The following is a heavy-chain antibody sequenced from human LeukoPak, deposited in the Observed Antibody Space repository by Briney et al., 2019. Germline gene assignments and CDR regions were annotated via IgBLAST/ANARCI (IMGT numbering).Heavy chain of an antibody. V-gene: IGHV3-30-3*01. CDR1: GFTFSSYA. CDR3: ARDNGDYYDSSGYFSCIGY. Sequence: GGSLRLSCAASGFTFSSYAMHWVRQAPGKGLEWVAVISYDGSNKYYADSVKGRFTISRDNSKNTLYLQMNSLRAEDTAVYYCARDNGDYYDSSGYFSCIGYWGQGTLVTVSS. D-gene: IGHD3-22*01. J-gene: IGHJ4*02. CDR2: ISYDGSNK.